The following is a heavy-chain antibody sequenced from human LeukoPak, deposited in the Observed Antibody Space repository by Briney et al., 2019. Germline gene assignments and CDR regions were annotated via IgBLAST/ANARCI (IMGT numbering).Heavy chain of an antibody. CDR3: AKDIGGYSYAADY. J-gene: IGHJ4*02. Sequence: GGSLRLSCAASGFAFDDYAMHWVRQAPGKGLEWVSLIRGDGVSTYYADSVKGRFTISRDNNKNSLYLQMNSLRTEDTAFYYCAKDIGGYSYAADYWGQGTLVTVSS. CDR1: GFAFDDYA. D-gene: IGHD5-18*01. V-gene: IGHV3-43*02. CDR2: IRGDGVST.